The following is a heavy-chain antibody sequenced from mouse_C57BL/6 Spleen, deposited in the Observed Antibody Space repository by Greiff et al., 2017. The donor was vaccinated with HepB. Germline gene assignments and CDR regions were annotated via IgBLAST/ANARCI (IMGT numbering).Heavy chain of an antibody. Sequence: EVKVEESGPGLVKPSQSLSLTCSVTGYSITSGYYWNWIRQFPGNKLEWMGYISYDGSNNYNPSLKNRISITRDTSKNQFFLKLNSVTTEDTATYYCASPYSNYVDYAMDYWGQGTSVTVSS. D-gene: IGHD2-5*01. CDR3: ASPYSNYVDYAMDY. CDR2: ISYDGSN. J-gene: IGHJ4*01. V-gene: IGHV3-6*01. CDR1: GYSITSGYY.